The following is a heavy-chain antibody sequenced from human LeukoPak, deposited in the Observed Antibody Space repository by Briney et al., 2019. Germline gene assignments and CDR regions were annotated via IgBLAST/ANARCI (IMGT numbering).Heavy chain of an antibody. Sequence: SETLSLTCAVYGGSFSNYYWSWIRQPPGKGLEWIGEINHSGNINYNPSLKSRVTISVDTSKNQFSLKLNSVTAADTAVYYCARFDDVVPAGYDYWGQGTLVTVSS. CDR1: GGSFSNYY. V-gene: IGHV4-34*01. CDR3: ARFDDVVPAGYDY. D-gene: IGHD2-2*01. J-gene: IGHJ4*02. CDR2: INHSGNI.